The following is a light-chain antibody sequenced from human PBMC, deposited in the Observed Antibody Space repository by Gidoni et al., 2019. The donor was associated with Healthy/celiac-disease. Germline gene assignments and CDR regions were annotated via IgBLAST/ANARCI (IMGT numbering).Light chain of an antibody. CDR2: GAS. CDR3: QQYDNWPPG. J-gene: IGKJ4*01. V-gene: IGKV3-15*01. Sequence: EIAMTQSPATLSVSPGERATLSCRTSQSVSSNLAWYQQKPGQTPRLLIYGASTRATGIPARFSGSGSGTEFTLTISSLQSEDFAVYYCQQYDNWPPGFGGXTKVEIK. CDR1: QSVSSN.